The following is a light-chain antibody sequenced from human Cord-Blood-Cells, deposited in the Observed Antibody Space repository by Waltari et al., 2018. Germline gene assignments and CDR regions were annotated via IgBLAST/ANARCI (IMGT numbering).Light chain of an antibody. CDR3: QVWDSSSDHVV. Sequence: SYVLPQPPSVSVAPGKTARITCGGNNIGSKSVTWYQQKPGQAPVLVVYDDSDRPSGIPERFSGSNSGNTATLTISRVEAGDEADYYCQVWDSSSDHVVFGGGTKLTVL. J-gene: IGLJ2*01. CDR1: NIGSKS. V-gene: IGLV3-21*03. CDR2: DDS.